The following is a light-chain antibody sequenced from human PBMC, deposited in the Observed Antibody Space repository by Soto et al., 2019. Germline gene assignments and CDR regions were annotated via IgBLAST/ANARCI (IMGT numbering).Light chain of an antibody. Sequence: EMVLKHSPATLSLTPGEGATLSCRASQSVKTFLVWYQQRPGQAPRLLIYDASHRAAGIPARFSGSGFGTDFTLTISSLEPEDAAVYYCQQRSNGPPITFGQGTRLEV. CDR1: QSVKTF. CDR3: QQRSNGPPIT. CDR2: DAS. J-gene: IGKJ5*01. V-gene: IGKV3-11*01.